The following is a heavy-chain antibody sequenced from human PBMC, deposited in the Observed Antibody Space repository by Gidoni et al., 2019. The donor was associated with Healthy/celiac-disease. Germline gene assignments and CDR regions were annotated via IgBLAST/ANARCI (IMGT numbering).Heavy chain of an antibody. D-gene: IGHD2-2*01. V-gene: IGHV3-23*01. CDR1: GFTFSSYA. Sequence: EVQLLESGGGLVQPGGSLRLSCEASGFTFSSYAMSWVRQAPGKGLEWVSAISGSGGSTYYADSVKGRFTISRDNSKNTLYLQMNSLRAEDTAVYYCAKDANIVVVPPSPFDYWGQGTLVTVSS. J-gene: IGHJ4*02. CDR3: AKDANIVVVPPSPFDY. CDR2: ISGSGGST.